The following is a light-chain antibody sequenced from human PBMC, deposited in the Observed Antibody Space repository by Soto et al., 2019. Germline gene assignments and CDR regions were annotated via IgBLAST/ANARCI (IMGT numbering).Light chain of an antibody. CDR2: NVY. Sequence: QSALTQPASVSGSPGQTITISCTGTSSDVGGYNFVSWYQQHPGKAPKLMLYNVYDRPSGISHRFSGSRSGNTASLTISGLQAEDEAHYYCNSYARSSTLAFCGGTKLTVL. CDR1: SSDVGGYNF. V-gene: IGLV2-14*03. J-gene: IGLJ2*01. CDR3: NSYARSSTLA.